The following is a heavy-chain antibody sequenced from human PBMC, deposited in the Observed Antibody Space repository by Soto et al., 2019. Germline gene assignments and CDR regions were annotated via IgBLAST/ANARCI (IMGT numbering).Heavy chain of an antibody. CDR3: ARVRGSYYYGMDF. D-gene: IGHD1-26*01. CDR2: IYHSGST. Sequence: PSETLSLTCAVSGGSISSSNWWRWVRHPPGKGLEWSGDIYHSGSTNYNPSLKSRVTISVDKSKNQFSLKLSSVTAADTAVYYCARVRGSYYYGMDFWGQGTTVTVSS. CDR1: GGSISSSNW. J-gene: IGHJ6*02. V-gene: IGHV4-4*02.